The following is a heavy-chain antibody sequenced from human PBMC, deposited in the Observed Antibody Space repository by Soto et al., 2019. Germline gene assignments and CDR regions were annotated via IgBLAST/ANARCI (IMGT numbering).Heavy chain of an antibody. D-gene: IGHD1-1*01. Sequence: SETLSLTCTVSGGSISSGDYYWSWIRQPPGKGLEWIGYIYYSGSTYYNPSLKSRVTISVDTSKNQFSLKLSSVTAADTAVYYCARAGVVQLQNPLNWFDPWGQGTLVTVSS. CDR1: GGSISSGDYY. CDR3: ARAGVVQLQNPLNWFDP. V-gene: IGHV4-30-4*01. CDR2: IYYSGST. J-gene: IGHJ5*02.